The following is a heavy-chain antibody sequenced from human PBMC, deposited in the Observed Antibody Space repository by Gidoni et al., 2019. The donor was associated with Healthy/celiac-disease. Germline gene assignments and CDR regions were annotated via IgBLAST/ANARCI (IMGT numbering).Heavy chain of an antibody. J-gene: IGHJ4*02. CDR3: AKGIAARPNLFDY. CDR1: GCTFSSYA. V-gene: IGHV3-23*01. D-gene: IGHD6-6*01. CDR2: ISGSGGST. Sequence: EVQLLESGGGLVQPGGSLRLSCAASGCTFSSYAMSWVRQAPGKGLEWVSAISGSGGSTYYADSVKGRFTISRDNSKNTLYLQMNSLRAEDTAVYYCAKGIAARPNLFDYWGQGTLVTVSS.